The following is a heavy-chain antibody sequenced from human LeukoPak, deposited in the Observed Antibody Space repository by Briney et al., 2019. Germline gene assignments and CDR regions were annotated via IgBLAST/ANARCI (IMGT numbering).Heavy chain of an antibody. Sequence: ASVKVPCKASGYTFTGYYMHWVRQAPGQGLEWMGWINPNSGGTNYAQKFQGRVTMTRDTSISTAYMELSRLRSDDTAVYYCARDPYYGSGSSDYWGQGTLVTVSS. CDR2: INPNSGGT. D-gene: IGHD3-10*01. CDR1: GYTFTGYY. V-gene: IGHV1-2*02. CDR3: ARDPYYGSGSSDY. J-gene: IGHJ4*02.